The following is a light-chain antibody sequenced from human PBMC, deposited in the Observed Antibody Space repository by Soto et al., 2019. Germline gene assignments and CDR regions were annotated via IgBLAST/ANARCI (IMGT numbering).Light chain of an antibody. Sequence: MTQSPFTLSVSQGERATLSCRASQSVNSNLAWYQQKPGQAPRLLIDGASTRATGIPASFIGNGSGTEFTLTASSLQPEDFAVYYCQQYNNWPFTFGPGTKVDIK. J-gene: IGKJ3*01. V-gene: IGKV3-15*01. CDR1: QSVNSN. CDR3: QQYNNWPFT. CDR2: GAS.